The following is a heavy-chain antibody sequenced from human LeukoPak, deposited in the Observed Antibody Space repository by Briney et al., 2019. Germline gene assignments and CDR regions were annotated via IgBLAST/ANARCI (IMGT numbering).Heavy chain of an antibody. D-gene: IGHD1-7*01. J-gene: IGHJ4*02. CDR3: VNMSGRELRRYIDS. CDR1: GFPFSSHG. Sequence: GGSLRLSCEVSGFPFSSHGLAWVRQAPGKGLDWVCGINGGGNDKYYAVSVKGRFAVSRDIPRNTINPHINALRPEDTAVYYCVNMSGRELRRYIDSWGPGILVSVSS. V-gene: IGHV3-23*01. CDR2: INGGGNDK.